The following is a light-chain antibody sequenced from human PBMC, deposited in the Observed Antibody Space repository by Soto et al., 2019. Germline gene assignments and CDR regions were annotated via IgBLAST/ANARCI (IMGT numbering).Light chain of an antibody. Sequence: QSALTQPASVSGSPGQSITISCTGTGSDVGGYNHVSWYQHHPGKAPKVLIYDVTSRPSGVSNRFSGSKPGNTASLTISGLQAEDEADYYCSSHTTTSTWVFGGGTKLTVL. CDR3: SSHTTTSTWV. J-gene: IGLJ3*02. CDR1: GSDVGGYNH. CDR2: DVT. V-gene: IGLV2-14*03.